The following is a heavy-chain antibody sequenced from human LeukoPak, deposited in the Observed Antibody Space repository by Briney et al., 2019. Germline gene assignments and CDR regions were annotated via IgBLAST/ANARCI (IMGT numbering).Heavy chain of an antibody. V-gene: IGHV3-23*01. J-gene: IGHJ4*02. CDR1: GFTFSSNA. CDR2: ISGSGGST. Sequence: PGGSLRPSCAASGFTFSSNAMSWVRQAPGKGLEWVSAISGSGGSTYYADSVKGRFTISTDKSKNTLYLQMNSLGAEDTAVYYCAKGVKVPAARTYYYGSGSYYNKRPFDYWGQGTLVTVSS. D-gene: IGHD3-10*01. CDR3: AKGVKVPAARTYYYGSGSYYNKRPFDY.